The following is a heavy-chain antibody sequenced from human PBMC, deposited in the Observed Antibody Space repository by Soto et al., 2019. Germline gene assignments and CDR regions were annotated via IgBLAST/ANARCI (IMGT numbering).Heavy chain of an antibody. CDR1: GYSISSGYY. Sequence: PXGTLSLTCAVSGYSISSGYYWCWIRQPPGKGLEWIGSIYHSGSTYYNPSLKSRVTISVDTSKNQFSLKLSSVTAADTAVYYCPRGPSGVAIIPTNWFDPCGQGTLVTVSS. J-gene: IGHJ5*02. D-gene: IGHD3-3*01. V-gene: IGHV4-38-2*01. CDR2: IYHSGST. CDR3: PRGPSGVAIIPTNWFDP.